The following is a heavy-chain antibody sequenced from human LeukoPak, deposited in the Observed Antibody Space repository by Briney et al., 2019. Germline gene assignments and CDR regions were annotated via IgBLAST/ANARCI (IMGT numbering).Heavy chain of an antibody. CDR1: GDSISTYY. V-gene: IGHV4-59*01. D-gene: IGHD3-22*01. CDR2: IYYSGST. J-gene: IGHJ5*02. Sequence: SETLSLTCTVSGDSISTYYWNWIRQPPGRGLEWIRYIYYSGSTNYNPSLKSRVTISLDTSKNHFSLKLGSVTAADTAVYYCARGDSSGSTWFDPWGQGTLITVSS. CDR3: ARGDSSGSTWFDP.